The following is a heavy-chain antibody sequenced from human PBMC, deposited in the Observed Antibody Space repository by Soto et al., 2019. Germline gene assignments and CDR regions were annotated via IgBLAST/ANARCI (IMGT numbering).Heavy chain of an antibody. CDR3: AKVVRSGWWGFDY. V-gene: IGHV1-69*05. CDR2: VIPIFGTA. Sequence: SVKVSCKASGGTFSSYAISWVRQAPGQGLEWMGGVIPIFGTANSAQKLQGRVTMTTDTSTSTAYMELRSLRSDDTAVYYCAKVVRSGWWGFDYWGQ. J-gene: IGHJ4*01. D-gene: IGHD6-19*01. CDR1: GGTFSSYA.